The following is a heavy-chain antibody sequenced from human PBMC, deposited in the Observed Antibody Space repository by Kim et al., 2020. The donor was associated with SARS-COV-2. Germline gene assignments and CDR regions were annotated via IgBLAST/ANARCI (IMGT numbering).Heavy chain of an antibody. Sequence: GGSLRLSCAASGFSVSSNYMSWVRQAPGKGLEWVSLIYSGGGTYYADSVKGRLTISRDNSKNTLYLQMNSLRAEDTAVYYCARGGGGANFDCWGQGTLVTVSS. CDR3: ARGGGGANFDC. V-gene: IGHV3-53*01. J-gene: IGHJ4*02. D-gene: IGHD3-10*01. CDR1: GFSVSSNY. CDR2: IYSGGGT.